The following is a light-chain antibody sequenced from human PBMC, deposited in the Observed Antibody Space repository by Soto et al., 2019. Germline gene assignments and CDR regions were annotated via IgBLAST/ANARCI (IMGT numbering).Light chain of an antibody. CDR1: SSHIGSNT. J-gene: IGLJ2*01. CDR3: AAWDDSLNGFVV. CDR2: SNN. V-gene: IGLV1-44*01. Sequence: QSVLTQPPSASGTPGQRVTISCSGSSSHIGSNTVNWYQQLPGKAPKLLIYSNNQRPSGVPDRFSGSKSGTSASLAISGLQSEDEADYYCAAWDDSLNGFVVFGGGTKLTVL.